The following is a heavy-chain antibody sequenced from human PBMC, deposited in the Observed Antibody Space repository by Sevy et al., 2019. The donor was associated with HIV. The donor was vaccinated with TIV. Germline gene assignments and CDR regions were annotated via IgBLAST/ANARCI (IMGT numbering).Heavy chain of an antibody. CDR2: ISGSGGST. Sequence: GGSLRLSCAASGFTFSKYSMSWVRQAPGKGLEWVSAISGSGGSTYYADSVKGRFTISRDNSKNTLYLQMNSLRAEDTAVYYCAKALHRIAAAGTGDAFDIWGQGTMVTVSS. J-gene: IGHJ3*02. V-gene: IGHV3-23*01. D-gene: IGHD6-13*01. CDR1: GFTFSKYS. CDR3: AKALHRIAAAGTGDAFDI.